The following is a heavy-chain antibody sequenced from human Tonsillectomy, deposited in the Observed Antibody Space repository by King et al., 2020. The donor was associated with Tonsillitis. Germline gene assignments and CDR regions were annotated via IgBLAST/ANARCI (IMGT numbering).Heavy chain of an antibody. CDR3: ARSVSGSFDY. J-gene: IGHJ4*02. V-gene: IGHV4-39*01. Sequence: QLQESGPGVVKPSETLSLTCTVSGGSISSSDHYWAWIRQPPGKGLEWFGYMYYSGTIFYNPSLKSRITISGGTSENRFSLQLSSVTAADTAVYFCARSVSGSFDYWGQGALVTVSS. D-gene: IGHD1-26*01. CDR1: GGSISSSDHY. CDR2: MYYSGTI.